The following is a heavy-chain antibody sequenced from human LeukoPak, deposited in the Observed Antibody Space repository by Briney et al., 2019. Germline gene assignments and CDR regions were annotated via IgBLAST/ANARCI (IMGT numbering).Heavy chain of an antibody. J-gene: IGHJ4*02. CDR2: INGIDGST. V-gene: IGHV3-23*01. CDR1: GFTFSSYA. Sequence: GESLRLSCVASGFTFSSYAISWVRQAPGKGLEWVSAINGIDGSTYYADSLKGRFTISRDNSKNTLYLQMNSLRAEDTAVYYCAKDWGLTGYSPHYFDYWGQGTLVTVSS. D-gene: IGHD3-9*01. CDR3: AKDWGLTGYSPHYFDY.